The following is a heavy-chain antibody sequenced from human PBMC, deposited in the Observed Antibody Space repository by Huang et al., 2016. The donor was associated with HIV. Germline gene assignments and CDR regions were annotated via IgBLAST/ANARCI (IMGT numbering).Heavy chain of an antibody. Sequence: QVQLVQSGAEVKKPGASVKVSCKVSGYTLTELSIHWVRQAPGKGLEWMGGFAPEHGETIYAQNFHGRVTMTEDTSTDTAYMERHSLRPEDTAVYYCAAGYDTYYDIWGQGTMVIASS. D-gene: IGHD2-21*01. CDR1: GYTLTELS. V-gene: IGHV1-24*01. CDR2: FAPEHGET. CDR3: AAGYDTYYDI. J-gene: IGHJ3*02.